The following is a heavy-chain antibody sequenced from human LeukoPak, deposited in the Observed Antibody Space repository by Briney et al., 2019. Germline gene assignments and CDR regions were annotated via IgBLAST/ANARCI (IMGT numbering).Heavy chain of an antibody. Sequence: SETLSLTCTVSGASISSTGFYWGWIRQSPGKGLEWIGGIYYGGNTYYKPSLESRVTISVDTSKNQFSLKFNSVTAADTAVYYCAARSGQLFDFWGQGILVTVSS. CDR1: GASISSTGFY. J-gene: IGHJ4*02. CDR3: AARSGQLFDF. D-gene: IGHD6-13*01. V-gene: IGHV4-39*07. CDR2: IYYGGNT.